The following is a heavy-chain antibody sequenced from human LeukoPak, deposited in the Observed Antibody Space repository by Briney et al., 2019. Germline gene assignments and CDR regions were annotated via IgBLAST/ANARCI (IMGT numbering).Heavy chain of an antibody. V-gene: IGHV4-59*01. CDR2: IYYSGST. CDR1: GGSISGYY. CDR3: ARLSRIAAAGRYDYHSLDV. Sequence: SETLSLTCSVSGGSISGYYWSWIRQPPGKGLEWIAYIYYSGSTNYNPSLKSRVTISVDTSKNQFSLKLTSVTAADTAVYYCARLSRIAAAGRYDYHSLDVWGKGTTVTVSP. D-gene: IGHD6-13*01. J-gene: IGHJ6*04.